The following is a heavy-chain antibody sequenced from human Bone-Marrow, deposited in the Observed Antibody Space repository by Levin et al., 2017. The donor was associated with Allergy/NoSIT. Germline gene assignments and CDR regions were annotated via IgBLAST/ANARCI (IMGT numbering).Heavy chain of an antibody. Sequence: ASVKVSCKTSGYSFTNYGITWVRQAPGQGFEWMGWINVENGDTNYGQKVQGRVSMTTDTSTSTVYMELRSLRPDDTAVYYCARVARDAFGVVVEYYHYMDVWGKGTTVTVSS. CDR3: ARVARDAFGVVVEYYHYMDV. J-gene: IGHJ6*03. CDR2: INVENGDT. CDR1: GYSFTNYG. V-gene: IGHV1-18*01. D-gene: IGHD3-3*01.